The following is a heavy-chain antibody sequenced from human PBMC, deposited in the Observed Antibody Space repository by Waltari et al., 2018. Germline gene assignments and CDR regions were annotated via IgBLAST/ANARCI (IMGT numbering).Heavy chain of an antibody. D-gene: IGHD3-22*01. Sequence: VQLVQSGAEVKKPGSSVKVSCKASGGTFSGYATSWVRQAPGQGLEWMGGIIPIFGTANYAQKFQGRVTITADESTSTAYMELSSLRSEDTAVYYCARSRYYYDSSGYYYVDYWGQGTLVTVSS. CDR1: GGTFSGYA. J-gene: IGHJ4*02. V-gene: IGHV1-69*01. CDR2: IIPIFGTA. CDR3: ARSRYYYDSSGYYYVDY.